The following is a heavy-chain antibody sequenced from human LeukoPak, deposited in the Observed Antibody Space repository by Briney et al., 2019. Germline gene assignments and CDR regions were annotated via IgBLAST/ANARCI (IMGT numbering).Heavy chain of an antibody. Sequence: VASVKVSCKASRYTFTSYSICWVRQAPGEGVERMGWISAYNGNTNYAQKLQGRLTTTTGASTSTAYMELRSLRSADTAVYYCARDPPGDYGDHEFDYWGQGTLVTVSS. J-gene: IGHJ4*02. CDR3: ARDPPGDYGDHEFDY. CDR2: ISAYNGNT. CDR1: RYTFTSYS. V-gene: IGHV1-18*01. D-gene: IGHD4-17*01.